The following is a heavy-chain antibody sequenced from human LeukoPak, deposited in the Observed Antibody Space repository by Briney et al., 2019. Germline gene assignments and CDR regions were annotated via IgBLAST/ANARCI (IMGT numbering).Heavy chain of an antibody. D-gene: IGHD5-18*01. V-gene: IGHV3-74*01. Sequence: GGSLRLSCAASGFTFSKYWMLWVRHAPGKGLESVSRINTDGTVTTYADSVKGRFTISRDNSKNTLYLQMNSLRAEDTAVYYCAKERDTAMVTIDYWGQGTLVTVSS. CDR3: AKERDTAMVTIDY. J-gene: IGHJ4*02. CDR1: GFTFSKYW. CDR2: INTDGTVT.